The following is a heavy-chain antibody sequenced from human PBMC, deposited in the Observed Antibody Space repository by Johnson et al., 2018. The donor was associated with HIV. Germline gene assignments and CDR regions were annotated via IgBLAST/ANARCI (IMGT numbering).Heavy chain of an antibody. D-gene: IGHD6-13*01. Sequence: QVQLVESGGGLVQPGGSLRLSCAASGFTFSSYAMHWVRQAPGKGLEWVAVISYDGSNKYYADSVKGRFTISRDNSKNTLYLQMNSLRAEDLAVYYCARERYSTLINDAFDMWGQGTMVTVSS. CDR1: GFTFSSYA. CDR2: ISYDGSNK. V-gene: IGHV3-30*04. CDR3: ARERYSTLINDAFDM. J-gene: IGHJ3*02.